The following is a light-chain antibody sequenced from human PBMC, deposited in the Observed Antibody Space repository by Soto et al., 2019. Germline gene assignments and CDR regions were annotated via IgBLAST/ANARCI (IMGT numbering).Light chain of an antibody. V-gene: IGKV1-39*01. CDR3: QQSYSTPRT. CDR2: AAS. Sequence: DIQMTQSPSSLSASVGDRVTITCRASQSISSYLNWYQQKPGKAPKLLIYAASSLQSGVPSRFSGSVSGTDFTLTIISLQPEDFATYYCQQSYSTPRTFGQGTEVEIK. J-gene: IGKJ1*01. CDR1: QSISSY.